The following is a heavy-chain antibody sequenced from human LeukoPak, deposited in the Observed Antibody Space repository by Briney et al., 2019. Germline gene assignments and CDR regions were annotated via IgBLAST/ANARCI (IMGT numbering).Heavy chain of an antibody. V-gene: IGHV4-59*01. Sequence: SETLSLTCTVSGGSISSYYWSWIRPPPGKGLEWIGYIYYSGTTKYNPSLKSRVTISVDTSKNQISLKLSSVTAADTAVYYCARDVLAYCGGDCYSGYFDYWSQGTLVTVSS. CDR2: IYYSGTT. CDR1: GGSISSYY. CDR3: ARDVLAYCGGDCYSGYFDY. J-gene: IGHJ4*02. D-gene: IGHD2-21*02.